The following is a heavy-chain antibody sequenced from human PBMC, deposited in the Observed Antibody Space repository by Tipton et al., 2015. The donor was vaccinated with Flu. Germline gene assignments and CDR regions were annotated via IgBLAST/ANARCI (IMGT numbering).Heavy chain of an antibody. CDR3: ATTTYYYGSGSHDY. Sequence: TLSLTCSVSGDSIGSDYYWGWIRQPPGKGLEWIGSISHSGSTYYNPSLKSRVTISVDTFKNQFSLKLSSVTAADTAVYYCATTTYYYGSGSHDYWGQGTLVTVSS. CDR1: GDSIGSDYY. CDR2: ISHSGST. V-gene: IGHV4-38-2*01. D-gene: IGHD3-10*01. J-gene: IGHJ4*02.